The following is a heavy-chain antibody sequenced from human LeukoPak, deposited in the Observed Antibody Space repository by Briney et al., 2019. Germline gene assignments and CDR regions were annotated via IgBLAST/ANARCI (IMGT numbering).Heavy chain of an antibody. Sequence: GGSLRLSCAASGFTFSSYWMSWGRQAPGKGLEWVANIKQDGSEKYYVDSVKGRFTISRDNAKNSLYLQMNSLRAEDTAVYYCARVGQQLAYYYYYYMDVWGKGTTVTVSS. V-gene: IGHV3-7*01. CDR2: IKQDGSEK. J-gene: IGHJ6*03. CDR1: GFTFSSYW. D-gene: IGHD6-13*01. CDR3: ARVGQQLAYYYYYYMDV.